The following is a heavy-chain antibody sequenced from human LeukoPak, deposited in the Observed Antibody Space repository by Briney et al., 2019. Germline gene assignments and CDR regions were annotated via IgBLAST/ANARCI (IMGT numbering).Heavy chain of an antibody. CDR3: ARESVAVAGDFDY. Sequence: SETLSLTCTVSGGSISSYYWGWIRQPPGKGLEWIGSIYYSGSTYYNPSLKSRVTISVDTSKNQFSLKLSSVTAADTAVYYCARESVAVAGDFDYWGQGTLVTVSS. D-gene: IGHD6-19*01. CDR2: IYYSGST. J-gene: IGHJ4*02. CDR1: GGSISSYY. V-gene: IGHV4-39*07.